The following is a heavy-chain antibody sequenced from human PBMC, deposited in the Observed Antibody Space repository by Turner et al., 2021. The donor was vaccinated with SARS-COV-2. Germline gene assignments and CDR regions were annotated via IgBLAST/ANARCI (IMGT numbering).Heavy chain of an antibody. J-gene: IGHJ4*02. CDR1: GGSISSSSDY. Sequence: QLQLQESGPGLVKPSETLSLTCTVSGGSISSSSDYWGWIRQPPGKGLEWIESIYYSGSTYYNPSLKSRVTISVDTSKNQFSLKLSSVTAADTAVYYCASLWFGELYYFDYWGQGTLVTVSS. CDR2: IYYSGST. V-gene: IGHV4-39*01. CDR3: ASLWFGELYYFDY. D-gene: IGHD3-10*01.